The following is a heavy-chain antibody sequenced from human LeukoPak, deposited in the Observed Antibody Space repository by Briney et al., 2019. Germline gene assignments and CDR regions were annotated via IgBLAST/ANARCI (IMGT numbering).Heavy chain of an antibody. CDR2: IYHSGST. J-gene: IGHJ3*02. CDR1: GGSISSGGYY. V-gene: IGHV4-30-2*01. D-gene: IGHD6-13*01. CDR3: ARGAAAAGAFDI. Sequence: SQTLSLTCTVSGGSISSGGYYWSWIRQPPGKGLEWIGYIYHSGSTYYNPSLKSRVTISVDRSKNQFSLKLSSVTAADTAVYYCARGAAAAGAFDIWGQGTMVTVSS.